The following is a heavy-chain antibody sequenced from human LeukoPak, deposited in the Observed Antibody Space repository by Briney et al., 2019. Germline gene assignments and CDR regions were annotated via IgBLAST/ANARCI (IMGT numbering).Heavy chain of an antibody. J-gene: IGHJ2*01. Sequence: SETLSLTCTVSGDFLSSGDYYWGWIRQPPGKGLEWIGYIYHSGSTNYNPSLKSRVTISVDTSKNEFSLKLSSVTAADTAMYYCARNQHSYDSSGPGYWYFDLWGRGTLVTVSS. CDR2: IYHSGST. D-gene: IGHD3-22*01. CDR1: GDFLSSGDYY. CDR3: ARNQHSYDSSGPGYWYFDL. V-gene: IGHV4-61*08.